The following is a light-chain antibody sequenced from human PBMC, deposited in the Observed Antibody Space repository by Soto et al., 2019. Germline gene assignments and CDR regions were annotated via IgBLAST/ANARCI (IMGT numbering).Light chain of an antibody. J-gene: IGLJ2*01. CDR1: KLGHKY. CDR3: QAWGSSTVV. Sequence: SYELTQPPSVSVSPGQTATITCSGDKLGHKYACWYQQKPGQSPVLVIYQDSKRPSGIPERFSGSNSGNTATLTISGTQAMEEADYSCQAWGSSTVVFGGGTKLTVL. CDR2: QDS. V-gene: IGLV3-1*01.